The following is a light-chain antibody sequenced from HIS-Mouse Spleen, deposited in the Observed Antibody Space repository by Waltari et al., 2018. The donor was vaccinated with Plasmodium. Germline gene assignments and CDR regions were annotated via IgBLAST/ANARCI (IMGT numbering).Light chain of an antibody. J-gene: IGLJ2*01. CDR3: SSYAGSNNLV. CDR2: EVS. Sequence: QSALTQPPSASGSPGQSVTISCTGTSSDVVGYNYVSWYQQHPGKAPKPLIYEVSKRPSGVPARFSGSNSGNTAALTVSGLQAEDEADYYCSSYAGSNNLVFGGGTKLTVL. V-gene: IGLV2-8*01. CDR1: SSDVVGYNY.